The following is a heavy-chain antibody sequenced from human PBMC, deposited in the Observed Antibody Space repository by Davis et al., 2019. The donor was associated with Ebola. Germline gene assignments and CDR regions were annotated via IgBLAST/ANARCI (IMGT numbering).Heavy chain of an antibody. V-gene: IGHV3-72*01. D-gene: IGHD1/OR15-1a*01. Sequence: GGSLRLSCAASGFTFSSYAMTWARQAPGKGLEWVGLSRNKENRYNTEYAASVRGRFTISRDDSKDSPYLQMNSLRTEDTAVYYCVTENWYRFESWGQGTLVTVSS. CDR2: SRNKENRYNT. J-gene: IGHJ4*02. CDR3: VTENWYRFES. CDR1: GFTFSSYA.